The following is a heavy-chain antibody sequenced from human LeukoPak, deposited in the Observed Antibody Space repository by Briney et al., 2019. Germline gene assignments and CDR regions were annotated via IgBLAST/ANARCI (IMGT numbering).Heavy chain of an antibody. V-gene: IGHV1-69*13. CDR2: IIPIFGTA. CDR3: ARSSPTVTLGEYYYYGMDV. J-gene: IGHJ6*02. Sequence: GASVKVSCKASGGTFSSYAISWVRQAPGQGLEWMGGIIPIFGTANYAQKFQGRVTITADESTSTAYMELSSLRSEDTAVYYCARSSPTVTLGEYYYYGMDVWGQGTTVTVSS. CDR1: GGTFSSYA. D-gene: IGHD4-11*01.